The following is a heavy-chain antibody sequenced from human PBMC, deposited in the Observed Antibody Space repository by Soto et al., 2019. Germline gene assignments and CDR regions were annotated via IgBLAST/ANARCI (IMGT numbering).Heavy chain of an antibody. J-gene: IGHJ6*03. Sequence: SETLSLTCAVSGGSISSSNWWSWIRQPPGKGLEWIGYIYYSGSTNYNPSLKSRVTISVDTSKNQFSLKLSSVTAADTAVYYWARATTVTTEHYYYYMDVWGKGTTVTVSS. CDR1: GGSISSSNW. CDR3: ARATTVTTEHYYYYMDV. D-gene: IGHD4-4*01. V-gene: IGHV4-59*08. CDR2: IYYSGST.